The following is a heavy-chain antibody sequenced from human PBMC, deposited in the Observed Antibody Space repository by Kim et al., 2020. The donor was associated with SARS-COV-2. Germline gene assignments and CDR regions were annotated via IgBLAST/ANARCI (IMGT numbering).Heavy chain of an antibody. CDR3: ARVWTHSGRDY. D-gene: IGHD3-3*01. CDR2: IKQDGSEK. V-gene: IGHV3-7*03. J-gene: IGHJ4*02. CDR1: GFTFNSYS. Sequence: GGSLRLSCAASGFTFNSYSMNWVRQAPGKGLEWVATIKQDGSEKHYVDSVKGRFTVSRDNAKNSLYLEMNSLRAEDTAVYYCARVWTHSGRDYWGQGTQVTVSS.